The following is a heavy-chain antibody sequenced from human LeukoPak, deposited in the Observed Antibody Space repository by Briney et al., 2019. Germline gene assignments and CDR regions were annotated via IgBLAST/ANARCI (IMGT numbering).Heavy chain of an antibody. J-gene: IGHJ5*02. V-gene: IGHV3-33*01. CDR2: IWYDGSNK. CDR3: ARDRNWFDP. Sequence: QPGRSLRLSCAASGFTFSSYGMHWVRQALGKGLEWVAVIWYDGSNKYYADSVKGRFTISRDNSKNTLHLQMNSLRAEDTAVYYCARDRNWFDPWGQGTLVTVSS. CDR1: GFTFSSYG.